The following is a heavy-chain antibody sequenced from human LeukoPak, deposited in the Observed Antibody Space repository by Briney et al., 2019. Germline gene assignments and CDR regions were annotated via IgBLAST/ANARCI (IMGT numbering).Heavy chain of an antibody. CDR2: IIPIFGTA. V-gene: IGHV1-69*13. Sequence: ASVKVSCKASGGTFSSYAISWVRQAPGQGLEWMGGIIPIFGTANYAQKFQGRVTITADESTSTAYMELSSLRSEDTAVYYCARAGGAYYYGSGSYTSTGWYNWFDPWGQGTPVTVSS. CDR3: ARAGGAYYYGSGSYTSTGWYNWFDP. D-gene: IGHD3-10*01. CDR1: GGTFSSYA. J-gene: IGHJ5*02.